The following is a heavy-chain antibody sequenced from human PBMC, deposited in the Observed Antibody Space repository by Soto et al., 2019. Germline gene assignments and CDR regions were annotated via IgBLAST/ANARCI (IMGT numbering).Heavy chain of an antibody. CDR1: RFSFHSYG. CDR2: VSYDGFKK. V-gene: IGHV3-30*18. Sequence: PGGSLRLSCTVSRFSFHSYGMHWVRLAPGKGLEWVAGVSYDGFKKDYADSVKGRVTISRDNSENTVYLQMNSLRAEDTALYYCAKSSSSAYYYYGLDVWGQGTTVTVSS. D-gene: IGHD6-6*01. CDR3: AKSSSSAYYYYGLDV. J-gene: IGHJ6*02.